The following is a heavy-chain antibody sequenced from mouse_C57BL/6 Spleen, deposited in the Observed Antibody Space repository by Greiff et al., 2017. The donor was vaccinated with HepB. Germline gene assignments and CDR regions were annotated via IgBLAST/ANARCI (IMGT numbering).Heavy chain of an antibody. CDR3: ARGVDYGSGFAY. CDR1: GYTFTSYW. D-gene: IGHD1-1*01. J-gene: IGHJ3*01. V-gene: IGHV1-64*01. Sequence: VQLQQPGAELVKPGASVKLSCKASGYTFTSYWMHWVKQRPGQGLEWIGMIHPNSGSTNYNEKFKSKATLTVDKSSSTAYMQLSSLTSEDSAVYYCARGVDYGSGFAYWGQGTLVTVSA. CDR2: IHPNSGST.